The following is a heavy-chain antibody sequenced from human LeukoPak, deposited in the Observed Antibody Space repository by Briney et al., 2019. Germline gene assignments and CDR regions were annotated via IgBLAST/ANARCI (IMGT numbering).Heavy chain of an antibody. CDR3: TTEGEQMESSGFDY. CDR2: ISSRMGGGAK. CDR1: GVSLNYAW. J-gene: IGHJ4*02. Sequence: GGSLRLSCTASGVSLNYAWVYCVREAPGGGRERVCRISSRMGGGAKDYAKYVRGRFSISRYDSKNTLHLQMNNLKTEDTAVYYCTTEGEQMESSGFDYWGQGTPVTVSS. D-gene: IGHD3-10*01. V-gene: IGHV3-15*07.